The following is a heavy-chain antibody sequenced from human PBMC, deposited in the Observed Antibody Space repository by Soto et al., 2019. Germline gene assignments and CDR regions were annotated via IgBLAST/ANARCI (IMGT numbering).Heavy chain of an antibody. D-gene: IGHD3-16*01. V-gene: IGHV3-30*18. CDR3: AKDGGIKDFDL. CDR1: GFTFSTYG. Sequence: QVQLVESGGGVVQPGRSLRLSCAASGFTFSTYGMHWVRQAPGKGLEWVAVVSYDGNNKYYADSVKGRFTISRDNSKNTLDLQMNSLRAEDTAVYYCAKDGGIKDFDLWGRGTLVTVSS. CDR2: VSYDGNNK. J-gene: IGHJ2*01.